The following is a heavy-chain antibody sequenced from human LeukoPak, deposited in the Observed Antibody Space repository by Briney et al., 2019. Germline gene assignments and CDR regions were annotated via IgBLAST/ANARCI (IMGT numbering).Heavy chain of an antibody. CDR1: GGSISSGGYS. CDR3: ARAHYYDTFYFDY. J-gene: IGHJ4*02. D-gene: IGHD3-22*01. Sequence: SETLSLTCAVSGGSISSGGYSWSWIRQPPGKGLEWIGYIYHSGSTYYSPSLKSRVTISVDRSKNQFSLKLSSVTAADTAVYYCARAHYYDTFYFDYWGQGTLVTVSS. V-gene: IGHV4-30-2*01. CDR2: IYHSGST.